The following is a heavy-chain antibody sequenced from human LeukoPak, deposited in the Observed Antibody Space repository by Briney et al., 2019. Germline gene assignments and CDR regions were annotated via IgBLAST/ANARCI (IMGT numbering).Heavy chain of an antibody. D-gene: IGHD3-22*01. J-gene: IGHJ4*02. CDR3: AKGGDYDSSGYPDY. CDR2: ISWNSGNI. Sequence: QPGKSLRLSCAASGFTFDDYAMHWVRQAPGKGLEWVSGISWNSGNIGYADSVKGRFTISRDNAKNSLYLQMNSLRAEDTALYFCAKGGDYDSSGYPDYWGQGTLVTVSS. CDR1: GFTFDDYA. V-gene: IGHV3-9*01.